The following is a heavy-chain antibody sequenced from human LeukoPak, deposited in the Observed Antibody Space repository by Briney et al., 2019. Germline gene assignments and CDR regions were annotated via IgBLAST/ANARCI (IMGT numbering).Heavy chain of an antibody. CDR2: ISGSGGST. CDR1: GFTFSSYV. D-gene: IGHD6-19*01. V-gene: IGHV3-23*01. CDR3: ARQTYSSGWYSDY. Sequence: GGSLRLSCAASGFTFSSYVMSWVRQAPGKGLEWVSAISGSGGSTYYADSVKGRFTISRDNSKNTLYLQMNSLRAEDTAVYYCARQTYSSGWYSDYWGQGTLVTVSS. J-gene: IGHJ4*02.